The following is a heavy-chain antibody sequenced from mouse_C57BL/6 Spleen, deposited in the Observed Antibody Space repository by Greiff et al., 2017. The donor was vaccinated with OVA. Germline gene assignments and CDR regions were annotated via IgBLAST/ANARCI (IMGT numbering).Heavy chain of an antibody. Sequence: VKLQESGPGLVQPSQSLSITCTVSGFSLTSYGVHWVRQSPGKGLEWLGVIWSGGSTDYNAAFISRLSTSKDNSRSQVFFKRSRLQADDTAKYCGAREGGLRREGFAYWGQGTLVTVSA. CDR3: AREGGLRREGFAY. CDR1: GFSLTSYG. CDR2: IWSGGST. V-gene: IGHV2-2*01. D-gene: IGHD3-3*01. J-gene: IGHJ3*01.